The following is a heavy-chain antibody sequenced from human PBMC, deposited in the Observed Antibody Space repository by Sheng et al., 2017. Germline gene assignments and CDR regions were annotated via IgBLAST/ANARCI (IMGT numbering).Heavy chain of an antibody. D-gene: IGHD3-10*01. CDR1: GGSLSSSSYY. CDR3: ARPAPSGGXYLGYFDY. Sequence: QLQLQESGPGLVKPSETLSLTCTVSGGSLSSSSYYWGWIRQPPGKGLEWIGSIYYTGSTSYYNPSLKSRVTISVDTSNNQFSLKLSSVTAADTAVYYCARPAPSGGXYLGYFDYWGQGTLVTV. V-gene: IGHV4-39*01. CDR2: IYYTGSTS. J-gene: IGHJ4*02.